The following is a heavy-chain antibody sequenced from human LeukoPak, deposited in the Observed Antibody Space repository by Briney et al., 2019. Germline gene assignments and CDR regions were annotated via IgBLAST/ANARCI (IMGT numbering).Heavy chain of an antibody. Sequence: KASETLSLTCTVSGGSISSGDYYWSWIRQHPGKGLEWIGFIYYTGTTYYNPSLKSRIAISVDTSKSHFSLNLPSVTAADTALYYCARNLGGDTYSYMDVWGKGTTVTVSS. D-gene: IGHD2-21*01. CDR3: ARNLGGDTYSYMDV. V-gene: IGHV4-31*03. CDR1: GGSISSGDYY. J-gene: IGHJ6*03. CDR2: IYYTGTT.